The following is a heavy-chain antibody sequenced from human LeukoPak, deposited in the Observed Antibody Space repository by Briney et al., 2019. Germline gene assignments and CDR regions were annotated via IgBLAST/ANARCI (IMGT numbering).Heavy chain of an antibody. D-gene: IGHD3-3*01. CDR2: FDPEDGET. Sequence: GASVKVSCKVSGYTLTELSMHWVRQAPGKGLEWMGGFDPEDGETIYAQKFQGRVTMTEDTSTDTAYMELSSLRSEDTAVYYCATRGITIFGAVIRNWFDPWGQGTLVTVSS. CDR1: GYTLTELS. J-gene: IGHJ5*02. CDR3: ATRGITIFGAVIRNWFDP. V-gene: IGHV1-24*01.